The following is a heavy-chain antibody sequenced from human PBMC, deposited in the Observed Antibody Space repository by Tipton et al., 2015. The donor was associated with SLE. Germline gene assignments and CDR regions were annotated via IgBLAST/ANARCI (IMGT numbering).Heavy chain of an antibody. CDR1: GFTVSSNY. J-gene: IGHJ6*03. CDR2: IYSGGST. CDR3: ARLYSTRFRFTYFYYYMDV. D-gene: IGHD4-11*01. Sequence: SLRLSCAASGFTVSSNYMSWVRQAPGKGLEWVSVIYSGGSTYYADSVKGRFTISRDNSKNTLYLQMNSLRAEDTAVYYCARLYSTRFRFTYFYYYMDVWGKGTTVTVSS. V-gene: IGHV3-66*02.